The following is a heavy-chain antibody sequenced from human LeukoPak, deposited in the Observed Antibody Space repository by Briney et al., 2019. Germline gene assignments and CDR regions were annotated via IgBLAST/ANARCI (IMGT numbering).Heavy chain of an antibody. J-gene: IGHJ6*03. CDR3: ARTQDYYYYYMDV. V-gene: IGHV4-4*02. Sequence: SETLSLTCAVSAGSISSSNWWSWVRQPPGKGLEWIGEIYHSGSTNYNPSLKSRVTISVDKSKNQFSLKLSSVTAADTAVYYCARTQDYYYYYMDVWGKGTTVTVSS. CDR1: AGSISSSNW. CDR2: IYHSGST.